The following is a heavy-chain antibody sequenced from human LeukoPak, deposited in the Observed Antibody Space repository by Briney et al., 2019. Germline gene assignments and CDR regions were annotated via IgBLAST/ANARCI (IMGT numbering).Heavy chain of an antibody. J-gene: IGHJ4*02. CDR2: ISGSGGST. Sequence: GGSLRLSCAASGFTFSSYAMSWVRQAPGKGLEWVSAISGSGGSTYYADPVKGRFTISRDNSKNTLYLQMNSLRAEDTAVYYCAKDRGYMDSRLGFDYGGRETLVTVPS. V-gene: IGHV3-23*01. D-gene: IGHD3-10*01. CDR1: GFTFSSYA. CDR3: AKDRGYMDSRLGFDY.